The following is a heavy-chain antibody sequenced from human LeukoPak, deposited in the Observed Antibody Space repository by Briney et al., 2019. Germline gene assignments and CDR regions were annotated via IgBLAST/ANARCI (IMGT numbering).Heavy chain of an antibody. D-gene: IGHD4-17*01. CDR1: GFTFSGYG. CDR3: ARYNGDYTAFDI. CDR2: IWYDGSKT. J-gene: IGHJ3*02. Sequence: TGRSLRLSCDASGFTFSGYGMHWVRQAPGKGLEWVAVIWYDGSKTNSLDSVRGRVTISRDNSRGTLYLQMNSLRVEDTAVYYCARYNGDYTAFDIWGQGTMVTVS. V-gene: IGHV3-33*01.